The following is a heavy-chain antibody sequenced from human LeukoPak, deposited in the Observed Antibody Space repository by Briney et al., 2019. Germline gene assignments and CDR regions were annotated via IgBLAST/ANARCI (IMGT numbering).Heavy chain of an antibody. J-gene: IGHJ4*02. CDR1: GFTFSSYG. CDR3: AKLNYGDEDYFDY. Sequence: GGSLRLSCAASGFTFSSYGMHWVRQATGKGLEWVAVISYDGSNKYYADSVKGRFTISRDNSKNTLYLQMNSLRAEDTAVYYCAKLNYGDEDYFDYWGQGTLVTVSS. V-gene: IGHV3-30*18. CDR2: ISYDGSNK. D-gene: IGHD4-17*01.